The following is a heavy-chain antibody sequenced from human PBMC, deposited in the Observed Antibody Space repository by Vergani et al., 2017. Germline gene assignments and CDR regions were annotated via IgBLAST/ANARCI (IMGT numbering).Heavy chain of an antibody. CDR3: AIDLRLLYNRFDP. J-gene: IGHJ5*02. CDR1: GFTFNQYG. CDR2: TWYDGNNK. D-gene: IGHD1-14*01. V-gene: IGHV3-33*01. Sequence: QVQLVESGGGVVQRGRSLRLSCAASGFTFNQYGMHWVRQAPGKGLEWVAVTWYDGNNKQYADSVKGRFTISRDNSKSTMYLQMNSLRDEDTGVYYCAIDLRLLYNRFDPWGQGTLVTVSS.